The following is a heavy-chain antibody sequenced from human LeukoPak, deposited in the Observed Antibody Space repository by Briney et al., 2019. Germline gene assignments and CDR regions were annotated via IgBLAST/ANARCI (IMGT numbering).Heavy chain of an antibody. Sequence: GGSLRLSCAASGFTFSSSAMSWVRQVPGKGLEWVSGISASGGSTYYADSVRGRFTISRDNSKNTLYVQMNSLRDEDTAVYYCAKGDSYCSSTSCYMDYWGQGTLVTVSS. J-gene: IGHJ4*02. V-gene: IGHV3-23*01. CDR3: AKGDSYCSSTSCYMDY. CDR2: ISASGGST. CDR1: GFTFSSSA. D-gene: IGHD2-2*02.